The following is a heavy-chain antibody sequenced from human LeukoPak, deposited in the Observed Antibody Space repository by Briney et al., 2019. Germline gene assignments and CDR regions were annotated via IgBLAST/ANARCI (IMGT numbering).Heavy chain of an antibody. CDR2: IYTSGST. CDR1: GGSISSYY. J-gene: IGHJ5*02. CDR3: ARGHYSSGWYGGNWFDP. V-gene: IGHV4-4*07. D-gene: IGHD6-19*01. Sequence: PSETLSLTCTVSGGSISSYYWSWIRQPAVKGLEWIGRIYTSGSTNYNPSLKSRVTMSVDTSKNQFSLKLSSVTAADTAVYYCARGHYSSGWYGGNWFDPWGQGTLVTVSP.